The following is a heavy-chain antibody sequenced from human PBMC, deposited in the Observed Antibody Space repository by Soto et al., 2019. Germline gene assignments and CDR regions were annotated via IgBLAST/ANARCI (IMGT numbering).Heavy chain of an antibody. D-gene: IGHD2-2*01. Sequence: EVQLLESGGDLVQPGGSLRLSCAASGFTFKNYAMNWVRQAPGKGLEWVSAITGGGDETFYADSVKGRFTISRDNSKDTLSRQMNSLRAEDTAIYYCAKAPQLLINAFDYWGHGSLVIVSS. V-gene: IGHV3-23*01. CDR2: ITGGGDET. CDR1: GFTFKNYA. J-gene: IGHJ4*01. CDR3: AKAPQLLINAFDY.